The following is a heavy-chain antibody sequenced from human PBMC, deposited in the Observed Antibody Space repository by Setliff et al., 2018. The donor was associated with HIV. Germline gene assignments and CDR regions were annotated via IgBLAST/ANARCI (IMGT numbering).Heavy chain of an antibody. CDR2: INTDGSST. CDR3: ARSRAAGFDY. Sequence: GGSLRLSCAASGFTFTTYWIHWVRQAPGKGLVWVSHINTDGSSTAYADSVKGRFTISRDNAKNTLYLQMNSLRAEDTAIYYCARSRAAGFDYWGQGTLVTRLL. CDR1: GFTFTTYW. D-gene: IGHD6-13*01. J-gene: IGHJ4*02. V-gene: IGHV3-74*01.